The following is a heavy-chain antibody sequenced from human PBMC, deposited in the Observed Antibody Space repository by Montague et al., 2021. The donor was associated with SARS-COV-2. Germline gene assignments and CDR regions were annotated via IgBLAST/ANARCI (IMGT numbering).Heavy chain of an antibody. J-gene: IGHJ4*02. CDR2: TDHSGTT. CDR1: GGSFSDYY. Sequence: SETLSLTCAVYGGSFSDYYWTWIRQPPGKGLEWIGETDHSGTTNYNPSLKSRLSISVDASKNQFSLTLNSVTAADTAVYYCARVAESTYYDFWSGYLRFYYFDYWGQGTLVTVSS. D-gene: IGHD3-3*01. V-gene: IGHV4-34*01. CDR3: ARVAESTYYDFWSGYLRFYYFDY.